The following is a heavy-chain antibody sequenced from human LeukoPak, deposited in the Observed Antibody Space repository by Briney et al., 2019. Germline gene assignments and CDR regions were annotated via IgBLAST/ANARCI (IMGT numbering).Heavy chain of an antibody. CDR1: GDSMSSTSYY. Sequence: SETLSLTCTVSGDSMSSTSYYWGWIRQPPGKGLEWIGTIYYSGTTYYNPSLKSRVTISVDTSKNQFSLKLSSVTAADTAVYYCARTTTVRGTYYMDVWGKGTTVTISS. CDR2: IYYSGTT. D-gene: IGHD3-10*01. J-gene: IGHJ6*03. CDR3: ARTTTVRGTYYMDV. V-gene: IGHV4-39*07.